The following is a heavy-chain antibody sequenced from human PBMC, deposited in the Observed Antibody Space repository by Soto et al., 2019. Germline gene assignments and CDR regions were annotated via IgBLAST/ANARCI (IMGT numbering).Heavy chain of an antibody. CDR2: IIPIFATT. D-gene: IGHD6-6*01. V-gene: IGHV1-69*01. Sequence: QVQLVQSGPEVKKPGSSVKVSCKASGATFSSYAISWVRQAPGQGLEWMGGIIPIFATTIYAQKFQARVTITADESTNTAYMELSSLRSEDTAVYYCARVSYGNSLSTYDFWGQGTLVTVSA. CDR3: ARVSYGNSLSTYDF. J-gene: IGHJ4*02. CDR1: GATFSSYA.